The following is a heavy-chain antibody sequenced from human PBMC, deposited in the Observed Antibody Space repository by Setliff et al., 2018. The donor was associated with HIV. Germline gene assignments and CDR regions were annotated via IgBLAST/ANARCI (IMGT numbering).Heavy chain of an antibody. J-gene: IGHJ5*02. CDR2: IYSDGRT. D-gene: IGHD3-16*01. CDR3: AKGVKWLDP. CDR1: GFTLSSSH. V-gene: IGHV3-53*01. Sequence: GGSLRLSCAASGFTLSSSHMTWVRQAPGKGLEWVSFIYSDGRTHYADSVKGLFTLSRDNSKNVMHLQMNGLRPEDTAVYYCAKGVKWLDPWGQGTLVTVSS.